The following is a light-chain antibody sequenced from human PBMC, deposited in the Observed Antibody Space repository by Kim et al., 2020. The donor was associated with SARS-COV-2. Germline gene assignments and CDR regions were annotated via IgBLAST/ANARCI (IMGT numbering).Light chain of an antibody. CDR3: QGWDSSSHHPV. CDR2: YDS. V-gene: IGLV3-21*04. J-gene: IGLJ3*02. Sequence: SYELTQPPSVSVAPGKTARITCGGHNIGSKSVHWYQQKPGQAPVLVIYYDSDRPSGIPERFSGSNSGNTATLTISRVEAGDGAAYYCQGWDSSSHHPVFG. CDR1: NIGSKS.